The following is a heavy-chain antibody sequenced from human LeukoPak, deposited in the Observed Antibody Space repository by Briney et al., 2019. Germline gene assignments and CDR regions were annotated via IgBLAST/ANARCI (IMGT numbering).Heavy chain of an antibody. D-gene: IGHD5-12*01. CDR1: GFTFSSYA. J-gene: IGHJ6*03. CDR3: ARARKRGYSGYDPQDFYYYYYMDV. Sequence: GGSLRLSCAASGFTFSSYAMSWVRQAPGKGLQWVSAISGSGGSTYYADSVKGRFTISRDNSKNTLYLQMNSLRAEDTAVYYCARARKRGYSGYDPQDFYYYYYMDVWGKGTTVTVSS. V-gene: IGHV3-23*01. CDR2: ISGSGGST.